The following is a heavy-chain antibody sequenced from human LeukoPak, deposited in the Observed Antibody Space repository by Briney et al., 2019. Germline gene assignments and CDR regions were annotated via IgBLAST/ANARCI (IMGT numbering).Heavy chain of an antibody. CDR3: TTDFYYYDSSGYYHNWFDP. D-gene: IGHD3-22*01. V-gene: IGHV3-15*01. Sequence: PGGSLRLSCAASGFTFSNAWMSWVRQAPGKGVEWVGRIKSKSDGGTTDYAAPVKGRFTISRDDSKNTLYLQMNSLKTEDTAVYYCTTDFYYYDSSGYYHNWFDPWGQGTLVTVSS. CDR2: IKSKSDGGTT. J-gene: IGHJ5*02. CDR1: GFTFSNAW.